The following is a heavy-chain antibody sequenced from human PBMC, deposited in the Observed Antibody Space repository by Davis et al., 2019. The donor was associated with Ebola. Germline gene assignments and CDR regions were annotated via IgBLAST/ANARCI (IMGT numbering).Heavy chain of an antibody. CDR3: ARVQFLEWSNYYYYYGMDV. D-gene: IGHD3-3*01. Sequence: AASVKVSCKASGYTFTSYAMNWVRQAPGQGLEWMGWINTNTGNPTYAQGFTGRFVFSFDTSVSTAYLQISSLKAEDTAVYYCARVQFLEWSNYYYYYGMDVWGKGTTVTVSS. CDR1: GYTFTSYA. V-gene: IGHV7-4-1*02. CDR2: INTNTGNP. J-gene: IGHJ6*04.